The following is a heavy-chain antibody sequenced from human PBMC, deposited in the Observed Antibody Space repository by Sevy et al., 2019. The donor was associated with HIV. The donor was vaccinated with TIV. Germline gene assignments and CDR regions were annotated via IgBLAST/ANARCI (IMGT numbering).Heavy chain of an antibody. D-gene: IGHD3-16*01. Sequence: GGSLRLSCAASGFTFSSYGMHWVRQAPGKGLEWVAFIRYDGSNKYYADSVKGRFTISRDNSKNTLYLKMNSLRAEDTAVYYCAKGPSPMITFGGVADYWGQGTLVTVFS. CDR2: IRYDGSNK. CDR1: GFTFSSYG. V-gene: IGHV3-30*02. J-gene: IGHJ4*02. CDR3: AKGPSPMITFGGVADY.